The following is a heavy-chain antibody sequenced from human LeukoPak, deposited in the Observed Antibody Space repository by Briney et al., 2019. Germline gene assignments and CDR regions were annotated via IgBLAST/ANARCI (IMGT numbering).Heavy chain of an antibody. D-gene: IGHD3-3*01. CDR1: GFTFSSYA. J-gene: IGHJ3*02. CDR3: ARANYDFWSGTDAFDI. V-gene: IGHV3-30-3*01. Sequence: GGSLRLSCAASGFTFSSYAMHWVRQAPGKGLEWVAVISYDGSNKYCADSVKGRFTISRDNSKNTLYLQMNSLRAEETAVYYCARANYDFWSGTDAFDIWGQGTMVTVSS. CDR2: ISYDGSNK.